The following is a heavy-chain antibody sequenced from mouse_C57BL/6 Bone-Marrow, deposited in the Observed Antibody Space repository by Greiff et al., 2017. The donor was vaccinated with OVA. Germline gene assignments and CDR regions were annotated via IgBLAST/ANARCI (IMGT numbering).Heavy chain of an antibody. D-gene: IGHD1-1*01. Sequence: EVQRVESVAELVRPGASVKLSCTASGFNIKNTYMHWVKQRPEQGLEWIGRIDPANGNTKYAPKFQGKATITADTSSNTAYLQLSSLTSEDTAIYYCARGRFPIITTDYYAMDYWGQGTSVTVSS. CDR3: ARGRFPIITTDYYAMDY. CDR2: IDPANGNT. J-gene: IGHJ4*01. V-gene: IGHV14-3*01. CDR1: GFNIKNTY.